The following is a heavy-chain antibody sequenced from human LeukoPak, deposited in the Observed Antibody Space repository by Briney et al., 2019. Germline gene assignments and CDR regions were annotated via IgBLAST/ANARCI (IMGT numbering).Heavy chain of an antibody. J-gene: IGHJ4*02. V-gene: IGHV3-30*03. D-gene: IGHD2-21*02. CDR1: GFTFSSYG. Sequence: GGSLRLSCAASGFTFSSYGMHWVRQAPGKGLEWVAVISYDGSNKYYADSVKGRFTISRDNSKNTLYLQMNSLRAEDTAVYYCASSPVNDCGGDCYLDYWGQGTLVTVSS. CDR2: ISYDGSNK. CDR3: ASSPVNDCGGDCYLDY.